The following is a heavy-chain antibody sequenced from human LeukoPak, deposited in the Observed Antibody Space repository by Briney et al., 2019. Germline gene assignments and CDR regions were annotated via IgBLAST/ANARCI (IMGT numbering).Heavy chain of an antibody. Sequence: KPGGSLRLSCAASGFTFSSYTMNWVRQAPGKGLEWVSSISSSSSYIYYADSVKGRFTISRDNAKNSLYLQMNSLRAEDTAVYYCARDCSGGSCYPRQYYFDYWGKGTLVTVSS. V-gene: IGHV3-21*01. CDR1: GFTFSSYT. CDR2: ISSSSSYI. J-gene: IGHJ4*02. D-gene: IGHD2-15*01. CDR3: ARDCSGGSCYPRQYYFDY.